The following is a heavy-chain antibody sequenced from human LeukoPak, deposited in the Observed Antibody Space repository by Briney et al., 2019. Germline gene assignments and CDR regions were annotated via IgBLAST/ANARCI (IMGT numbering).Heavy chain of an antibody. V-gene: IGHV4-39*01. CDR2: ISNGGNI. CDR3: ARRPPASGADWFDP. D-gene: IGHD1-26*01. J-gene: IGHJ5*02. CDR1: GDSISSSNYY. Sequence: SETLSLTCTVSGDSISSSNYYWGWISQPPGKGLEWIGSISNGGNIYYNPSLKSRVTISVDTSENQFSLKLNSVTAADTAVYYCARRPPASGADWFDPWGQGTLVTVSS.